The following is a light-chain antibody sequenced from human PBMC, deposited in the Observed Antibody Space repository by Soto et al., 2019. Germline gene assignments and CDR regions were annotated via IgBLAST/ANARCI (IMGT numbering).Light chain of an antibody. CDR1: SSDIGRYNF. CDR3: TSYTITSPYV. J-gene: IGLJ1*01. Sequence: QSALTQPASMSGSPGQSITISCTGTSSDIGRYNFVSWYQHHPGKAPKLIIYEATKRPSGVSYRFSGSKSGNTASLTISGLQAEVEADYYCTSYTITSPYVFGTGTKVTV. CDR2: EAT. V-gene: IGLV2-14*01.